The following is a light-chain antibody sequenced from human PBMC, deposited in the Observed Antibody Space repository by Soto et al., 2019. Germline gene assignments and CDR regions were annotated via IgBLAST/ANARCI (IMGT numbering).Light chain of an antibody. CDR3: STYLCRDNFYV. CDR1: SSDVAGYNY. J-gene: IGLJ1*01. CDR2: EVS. V-gene: IGLV2-8*01. Sequence: QSALTQPPSASGSPGQSVTISCTGTSSDVAGYNYVSWYQQHPGKAPKLIIYEVSERPSGVPDRFSGSKSGYTASLPVSGLQAEDEADYYCSTYLCRDNFYVFGSWTNVT.